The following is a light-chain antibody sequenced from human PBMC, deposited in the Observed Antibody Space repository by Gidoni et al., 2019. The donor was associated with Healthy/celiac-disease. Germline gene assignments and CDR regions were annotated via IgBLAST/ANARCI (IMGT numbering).Light chain of an antibody. CDR2: GKN. Sequence: SSELTKDHDVSVALGQTVRITCQGDSLRSYYASWYQQKPGQAPVLVIYGKNNRPSGIPDRFSGSSSGNTASLTITGAQSEDEADYYCNSRDSSGNVVFGGGTKLTVL. V-gene: IGLV3-19*01. J-gene: IGLJ2*01. CDR1: SLRSYY. CDR3: NSRDSSGNVV.